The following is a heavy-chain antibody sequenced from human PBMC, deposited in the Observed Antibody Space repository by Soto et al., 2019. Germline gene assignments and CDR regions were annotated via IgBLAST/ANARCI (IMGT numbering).Heavy chain of an antibody. Sequence: GGSLRLSCAASGFTFSSYDMHWVRQATGKGLEWVSAIGTAGDTYYPGSVKGRFTISRENAKNSLYLQMNSLRAEDTAVYYCASSRPWVRDGYNLNYYYYGMDVWGQGTTVTVSS. CDR1: GFTFSSYD. D-gene: IGHD5-12*01. CDR2: IGTAGDT. J-gene: IGHJ6*02. CDR3: ASSRPWVRDGYNLNYYYYGMDV. V-gene: IGHV3-13*01.